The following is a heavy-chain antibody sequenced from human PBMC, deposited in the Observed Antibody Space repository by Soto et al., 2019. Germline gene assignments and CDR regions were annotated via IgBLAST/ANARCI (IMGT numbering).Heavy chain of an antibody. Sequence: EVQLLESGGGLVQPGGSLRLSCAASGFTFSSYAMSWVRQAPGKGLEWVSVISGSGNSPHYADSVKGRFTISRDNSKNTLSLQMNSLRAEDTAVYYCAKELVAVACTGCHYWGQGTLVTVSS. CDR1: GFTFSSYA. CDR2: ISGSGNSP. D-gene: IGHD6-19*01. CDR3: AKELVAVACTGCHY. V-gene: IGHV3-23*01. J-gene: IGHJ4*02.